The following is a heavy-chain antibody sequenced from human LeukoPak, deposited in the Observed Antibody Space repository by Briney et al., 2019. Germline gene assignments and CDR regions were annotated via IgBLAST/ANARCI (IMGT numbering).Heavy chain of an antibody. CDR1: GFTFSSYS. Sequence: GGSLRLSCAASGFTFSSYSMNWVRQAPGKGLEWVSYISSSSSTIYYADSVKGRFTISRDNAKNSLYLQMNSLRAEDTAVYYCARDLGRYCSGGSYSGLYYWGQGTLVTVSS. CDR2: ISSSSSTI. J-gene: IGHJ4*02. V-gene: IGHV3-48*04. CDR3: ARDLGRYCSGGSYSGLYY. D-gene: IGHD2-15*01.